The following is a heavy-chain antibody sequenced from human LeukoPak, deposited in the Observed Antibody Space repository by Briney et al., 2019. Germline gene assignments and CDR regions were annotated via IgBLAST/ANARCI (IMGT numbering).Heavy chain of an antibody. Sequence: GRSLRLSCAASGFTFDDYAMHWVRQAPGKGLEWVSVIYSGGSTYYADSVKGRFTISRDNSKNTLYLQMNSLRAEDTAVYYCAREGHLYYFDYWGQGTLVTVSS. D-gene: IGHD3-3*02. CDR2: IYSGGST. V-gene: IGHV3-66*01. J-gene: IGHJ4*02. CDR3: AREGHLYYFDY. CDR1: GFTFDDYA.